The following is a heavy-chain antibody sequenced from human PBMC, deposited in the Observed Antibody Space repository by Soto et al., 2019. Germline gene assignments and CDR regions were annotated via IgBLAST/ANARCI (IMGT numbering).Heavy chain of an antibody. Sequence: QVQLVQSGAEVKKPGASVQVSCKTSGYTFTSYDINWVRQAPGQGLEWVGWMNTNSDDTRSAQKFRGILILTRDKSMSAVAMKLSNLRPDASAVYYCAREWSAAVHFYGMDVWGQGTTVAVSS. V-gene: IGHV1-8*01. D-gene: IGHD6-13*01. CDR1: GYTFTSYD. J-gene: IGHJ6*02. CDR3: AREWSAAVHFYGMDV. CDR2: MNTNSDDT.